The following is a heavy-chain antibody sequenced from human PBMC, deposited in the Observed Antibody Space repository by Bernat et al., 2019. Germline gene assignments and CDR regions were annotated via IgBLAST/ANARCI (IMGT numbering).Heavy chain of an antibody. V-gene: IGHV1-46*03. D-gene: IGHD5-24*01. CDR3: ARGRDGYRGTNFDY. CDR1: GYTFTSYY. Sequence: QVQLVQSGAEVKKPGASVKVSCKASGYTFTSYYMHWVRQAPGQGLEWMAITNPSGGSSGYAQKFQGRVSMTRDTSTSTVYMEMSSLRSEDTAVYFCARGRDGYRGTNFDYWGQGTLVTVSS. CDR2: TNPSGGSS. J-gene: IGHJ4*02.